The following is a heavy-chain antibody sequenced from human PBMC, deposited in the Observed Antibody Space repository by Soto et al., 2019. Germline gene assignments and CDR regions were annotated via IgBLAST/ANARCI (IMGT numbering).Heavy chain of an antibody. D-gene: IGHD2-8*01. CDR1: GFTFSSYA. V-gene: IGHV3-64*01. J-gene: IGHJ4*02. Sequence: GGSLRLSCAASGFTFSSYAMHWVRQAPGKGLEYVSAISSNGGSTYYANSVKGWVTMTRDTSISTAYMELSRLRSDDTAVYYCARAIWANGVFDYWGQGTLVTVSS. CDR3: ARAIWANGVFDY. CDR2: ISSNGGST.